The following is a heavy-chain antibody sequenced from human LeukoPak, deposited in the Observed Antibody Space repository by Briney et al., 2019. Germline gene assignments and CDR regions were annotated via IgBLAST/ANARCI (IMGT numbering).Heavy chain of an antibody. V-gene: IGHV4-38-2*02. CDR1: GYSISSGYY. CDR2: IYHSGRT. Sequence: SETLSLTCTVSGYSISSGYYWGWIRQPPGKGLEWIGSIYHSGRTFYNPSLKSRVTISVDTSKNQFSLKLASVTAADTAVYYCARALRGYSYATWGGFDYWGQGTLVTVSS. CDR3: ARALRGYSYATWGGFDY. J-gene: IGHJ4*02. D-gene: IGHD5-18*01.